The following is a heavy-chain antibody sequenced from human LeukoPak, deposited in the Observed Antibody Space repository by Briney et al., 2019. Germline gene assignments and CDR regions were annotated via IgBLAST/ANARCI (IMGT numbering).Heavy chain of an antibody. CDR3: ARGPRYNYFDY. CDR1: GGSISSSSYY. D-gene: IGHD5-18*01. J-gene: IGHJ4*02. CDR2: INHSGST. V-gene: IGHV4-39*07. Sequence: PSETLSLTCTVSGGSISSSSYYWSWIRQPPGKGLEWIGEINHSGSTNYNPSLKSRVTISVDTSKNQFSLKLSSVTAADTAVYYCARGPRYNYFDYWGQGTLVTVSS.